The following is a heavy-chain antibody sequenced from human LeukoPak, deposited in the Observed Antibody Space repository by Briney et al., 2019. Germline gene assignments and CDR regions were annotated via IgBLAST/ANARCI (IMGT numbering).Heavy chain of an antibody. CDR2: IGNNGGGI. V-gene: IGHV3-23*01. CDR3: AIDPNWGTHS. CDR1: GFTFSTYT. Sequence: GGSLRLSCAASGFTFSTYTMYWVRHPPGKRLEWVSIIGNNGGGIHYADSAKGRFTISRDNFKNALYLQMNSLRVEDTAVYYCAIDPNWGTHSWGQGVLVTVSS. J-gene: IGHJ4*02. D-gene: IGHD7-27*01.